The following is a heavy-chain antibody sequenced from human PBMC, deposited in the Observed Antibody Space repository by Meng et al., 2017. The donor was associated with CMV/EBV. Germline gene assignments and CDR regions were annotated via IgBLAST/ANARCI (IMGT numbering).Heavy chain of an antibody. CDR3: ARAYNSAIFGVVGYFDY. J-gene: IGHJ4*02. V-gene: IGHV3-30*04. D-gene: IGHD3-3*01. CDR2: ISYDGSNK. CDR1: GFTFSSYA. Sequence: GESLKISCAASGFTFSSYAMHWVRQAPGKGLEWVAVISYDGSNKYYADSVKGRFTISRDNSKNTRYLQMNSLRAEDTAVYYCARAYNSAIFGVVGYFDYWGQGTLVTVSS.